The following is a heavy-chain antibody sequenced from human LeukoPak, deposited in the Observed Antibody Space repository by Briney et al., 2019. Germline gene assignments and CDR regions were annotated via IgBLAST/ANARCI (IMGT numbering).Heavy chain of an antibody. V-gene: IGHV3-21*01. D-gene: IGHD1-26*01. CDR1: GFTFSDYY. Sequence: GGSLRLSCAVSGFTFSDYYINWVRQAPGKGLEWVSSISSSSTYTYYADSVKGRFTISRDNAKNSLYLQMNSLRGEDTSVYYCARALASGSSAFAYWGQGTLVTVSS. CDR3: ARALASGSSAFAY. J-gene: IGHJ4*02. CDR2: ISSSSTYT.